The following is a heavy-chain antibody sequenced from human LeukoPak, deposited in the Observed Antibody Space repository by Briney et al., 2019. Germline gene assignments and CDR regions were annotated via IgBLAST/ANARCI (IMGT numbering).Heavy chain of an antibody. Sequence: PGGSLRLSCAASGFTFSSYAMSWVRQAPGKGLEWVSAISGSGGSTYYADSVKGRFTISRDNSKNTLYLQMNSLRAEDTAVYYCARHRIPRGHVPAATPYGFDPWGQGTLVTVSS. D-gene: IGHD2-2*01. V-gene: IGHV3-23*01. CDR2: ISGSGGST. CDR1: GFTFSSYA. CDR3: ARHRIPRGHVPAATPYGFDP. J-gene: IGHJ5*02.